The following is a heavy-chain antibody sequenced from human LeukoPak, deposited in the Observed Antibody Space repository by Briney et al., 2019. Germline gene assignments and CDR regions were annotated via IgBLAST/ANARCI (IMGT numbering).Heavy chain of an antibody. CDR1: GFTFSNYG. D-gene: IGHD3-10*01. Sequence: PGGSLRLSCVTSGFTFSNYGMHWVRQVPGKGLEWVAVISYDAESDYHVDSVKGRFTISRDNSKNTLYLQMNSLRAEDTAVYYCTGNYYGSGSYADFDYWGQGTLVTVSS. CDR3: TGNYYGSGSYADFDY. CDR2: ISYDAESD. V-gene: IGHV3-30*03. J-gene: IGHJ4*02.